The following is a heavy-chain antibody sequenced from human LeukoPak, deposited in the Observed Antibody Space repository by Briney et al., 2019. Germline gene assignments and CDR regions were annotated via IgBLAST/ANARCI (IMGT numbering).Heavy chain of an antibody. Sequence: ASVKVSCKASEHTFTGYYMHWVRQAPGQGLEWMGRINPNSGGTNYAQKFQGRVTMTRDTSISTAYMELSRLRSDDTAVYYCARVGYYESSGYYEYWGQGTLVTVSS. CDR3: ARVGYYESSGYYEY. CDR2: INPNSGGT. D-gene: IGHD3-22*01. V-gene: IGHV1-2*06. J-gene: IGHJ4*02. CDR1: EHTFTGYY.